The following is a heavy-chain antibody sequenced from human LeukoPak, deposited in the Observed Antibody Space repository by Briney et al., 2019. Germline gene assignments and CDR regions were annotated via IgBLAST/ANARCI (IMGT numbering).Heavy chain of an antibody. V-gene: IGHV1-18*01. D-gene: IGHD3-22*01. CDR1: GYTFTSYG. CDR2: ISAYNGNT. Sequence: ASVKVSCKASGYTFTSYGISWVRQAPGQGLEWMGWISAYNGNTNYAQKLQGRVTMTTDTSTSTAYMELRSLRSDDTAMYYCARDRFFPYYYDSSGYYFPEFAAFDIWGQGTMVTVSS. CDR3: ARDRFFPYYYDSSGYYFPEFAAFDI. J-gene: IGHJ3*02.